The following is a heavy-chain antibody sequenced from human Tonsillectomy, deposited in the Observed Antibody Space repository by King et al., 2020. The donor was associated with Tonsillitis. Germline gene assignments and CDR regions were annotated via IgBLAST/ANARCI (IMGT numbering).Heavy chain of an antibody. V-gene: IGHV4-38-2*01. J-gene: IGHJ4*02. D-gene: IGHD3-9*01. CDR2: IYHSGST. CDR1: GYSITSGYY. CDR3: ARVPGYDFVTGYAYYFEY. Sequence: QLQESGPGLVKPSETLSLTCAVSGYSITSGYYWGWIRQPPGKGLEGIGNIYHSGSTYDNPSLKSRVTISVDTSKNQFYLKVSSVTAADTAVYCCARVPGYDFVTGYAYYFEYWGQGTLVTVSS.